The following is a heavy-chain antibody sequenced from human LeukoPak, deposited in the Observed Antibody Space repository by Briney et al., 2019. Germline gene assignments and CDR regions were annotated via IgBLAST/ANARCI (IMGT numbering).Heavy chain of an antibody. V-gene: IGHV1-2*04. J-gene: IGHJ4*02. CDR1: GYTFTGYY. CDR2: INPNSGGT. Sequence: AASVKVSCKASGYTFTGYYIHWVRQAPGQGLEWMGWINPNSGGTNYAQKFQGWVTMTRDTSISMAYMELSRLTSDDTAVYYCARESHVERDDFWGQGTLITVSS. D-gene: IGHD1-1*01. CDR3: ARESHVERDDF.